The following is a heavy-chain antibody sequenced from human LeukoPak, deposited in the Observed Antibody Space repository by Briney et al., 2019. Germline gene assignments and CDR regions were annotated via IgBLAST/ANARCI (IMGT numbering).Heavy chain of an antibody. CDR2: IYYGGST. Sequence: PSETLSLTCTVSGGSISSGGYYWSWIRQHPGKGLEWIGYIYYGGSTYYIPSLKSRLTISVDTSKNQFSLKLSSVTAADTAVYYCARQTTVTYYFDYWGQGTLVTVSS. CDR3: ARQTTVTYYFDY. D-gene: IGHD4-17*01. V-gene: IGHV4-31*03. CDR1: GGSISSGGYY. J-gene: IGHJ4*02.